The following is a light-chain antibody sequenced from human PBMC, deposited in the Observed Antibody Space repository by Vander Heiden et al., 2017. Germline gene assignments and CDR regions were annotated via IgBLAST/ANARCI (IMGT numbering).Light chain of an antibody. V-gene: IGLV1-47*01. CDR3: AAWDDSLDVV. J-gene: IGLJ2*01. CDR2: RNK. Sequence: QSVLTQPPSASGTPGQRVTISCSGSSSNIGSNYVYWYQQRPGTAPKLLIYRNKQRPSGVPDRFSGSKSGTSASLAISGLRSEDEADYYCAAWDDSLDVVFGGGTKLTVL. CDR1: SSNIGSNY.